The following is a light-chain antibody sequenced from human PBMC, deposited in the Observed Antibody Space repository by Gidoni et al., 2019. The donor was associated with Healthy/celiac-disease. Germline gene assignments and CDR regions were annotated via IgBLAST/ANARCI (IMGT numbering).Light chain of an antibody. J-gene: IGLJ2*01. Sequence: SYELTQPPSVSVYPGQTARITCSGDALPKQYAYWYQQKPGQAPVLVIYKDSERPSGIPERFSVSGSGTTVTLTISGVQAEDEADYYCQSADSSGTVVFGGGTKLTVL. CDR3: QSADSSGTVV. CDR1: ALPKQY. V-gene: IGLV3-25*03. CDR2: KDS.